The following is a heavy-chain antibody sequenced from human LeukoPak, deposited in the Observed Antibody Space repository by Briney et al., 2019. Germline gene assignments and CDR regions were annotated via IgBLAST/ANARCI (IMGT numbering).Heavy chain of an antibody. CDR1: GFTLSSYA. J-gene: IGHJ4*02. Sequence: GGSLRLSCAASGFTLSSYAMSWVRQAPGKGLEWVSAISGSGGSTYYADSVKGRFTISRDNSKNTLYLQMNSLRAEDTAVYYCAKDLPRRVSSSWPLNPFDYWGQGTLVTVSS. CDR3: AKDLPRRVSSSWPLNPFDY. D-gene: IGHD6-13*01. CDR2: ISGSGGST. V-gene: IGHV3-23*01.